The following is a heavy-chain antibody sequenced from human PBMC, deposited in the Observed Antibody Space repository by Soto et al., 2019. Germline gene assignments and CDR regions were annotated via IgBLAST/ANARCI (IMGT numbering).Heavy chain of an antibody. Sequence: QLQLQESGPRLVKPSETLSLTCTVSGGSISSSSYYWGWIRQPPGKGLEWIGSIYYSGSTYYNPSLKRRVPMSVDTSKNPCSPKRSAVTAPDTAVYDSATTYFFGSGRAYWGQGTLVTVSS. CDR2: IYYSGST. J-gene: IGHJ4*02. CDR3: ATTYFFGSGRAY. V-gene: IGHV4-39*01. D-gene: IGHD3-10*01. CDR1: GGSISSSSYY.